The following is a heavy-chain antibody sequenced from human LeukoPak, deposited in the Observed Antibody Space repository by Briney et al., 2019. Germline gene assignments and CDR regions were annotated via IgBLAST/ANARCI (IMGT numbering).Heavy chain of an antibody. CDR2: IDSDGSTT. J-gene: IGHJ5*02. V-gene: IGHV3-74*01. Sequence: QPGGSLRLSCAASGFTFNNYWMHWVRQAPGKGLAWVSRIDSDGSTTSYADSVKGRFTVSRDNAKNTVFLQMNSLRAEDTAVYYCVRDRIGFDPWGQGTLVTVSS. D-gene: IGHD3-16*02. CDR1: GFTFNNYW. CDR3: VRDRIGFDP.